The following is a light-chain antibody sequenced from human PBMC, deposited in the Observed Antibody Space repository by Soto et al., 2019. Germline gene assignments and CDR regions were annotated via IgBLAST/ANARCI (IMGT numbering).Light chain of an antibody. J-gene: IGKJ4*01. CDR1: QDIKKY. Sequence: DIQMTQSPSSLSASVGDRVTIPCQASQDIKKYLHWYQQKPGKAPKLLIYDASTLTTGVPSRFSGSGSGADFTFTINSLQPEDIATYYCEQYDNVYSVTFGGGTKVEIK. CDR3: EQYDNVYSVT. CDR2: DAS. V-gene: IGKV1-33*01.